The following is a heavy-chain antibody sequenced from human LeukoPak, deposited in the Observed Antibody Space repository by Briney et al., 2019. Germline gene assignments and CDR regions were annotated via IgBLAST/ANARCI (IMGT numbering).Heavy chain of an antibody. Sequence: SETLSLTCTVSGGSISSSSYYWGWIRQPPGKGLEWIGNIYYSGSTYYNPSLKSRVTISLDTSKNQFSLKLSSVAAADTAVYYCARVSGGVVAAPFYWGQGTLVTVSS. CDR3: ARVSGGVVAAPFY. J-gene: IGHJ4*02. CDR1: GGSISSSSYY. CDR2: IYYSGST. V-gene: IGHV4-39*07. D-gene: IGHD2-15*01.